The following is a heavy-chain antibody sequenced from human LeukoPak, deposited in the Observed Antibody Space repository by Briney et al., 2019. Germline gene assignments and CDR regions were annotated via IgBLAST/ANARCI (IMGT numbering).Heavy chain of an antibody. J-gene: IGHJ4*02. CDR3: ARGGLGYCTNGVCSTGNKYYFDY. CDR1: GGSISSYY. CDR2: IYYSGST. D-gene: IGHD2-8*01. V-gene: IGHV4-59*01. Sequence: PSETLSLTCIVSGGSISSYYWSWIRQPPGKGLEWIGYIYYSGSTNYNPSLKSRVTISVDTSKNQFSLKLSSVTAADTAVYYCARGGLGYCTNGVCSTGNKYYFDYWGQGTRVTVSS.